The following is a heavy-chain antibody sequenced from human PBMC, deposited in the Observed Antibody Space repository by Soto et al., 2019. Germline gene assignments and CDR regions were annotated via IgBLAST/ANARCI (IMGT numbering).Heavy chain of an antibody. CDR3: ARAPSFGSGTYYYYTLDV. Sequence: QVQLVKSGGGLVKPGGSLRLSCAASGLTFSDHYMTWIRQAPGKGLEWISYISSSAGTIYYADSVKGRFTISRDNAKNSLYLQMTNLRAEDTAVYYCARAPSFGSGTYYYYTLDVWGQGTTLTVSS. CDR1: GLTFSDHY. CDR2: ISSSAGTI. V-gene: IGHV3-11*01. D-gene: IGHD3-10*01. J-gene: IGHJ6*02.